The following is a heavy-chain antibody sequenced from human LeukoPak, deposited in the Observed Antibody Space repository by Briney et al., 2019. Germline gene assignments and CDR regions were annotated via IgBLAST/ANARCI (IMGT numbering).Heavy chain of an antibody. J-gene: IGHJ4*02. CDR1: GDSVSSNSAA. CDR3: AREYSSSWHYFDY. CDR2: TYYRSRWYI. Sequence: SQTLSLTCALSGDSVSSNSAAWNWIRQSPSRGLEWLGRTYYRSRWYIDYAVSVKSRITINPDTSKNQFSLRLNSVTPEDSAVYYCAREYSSSWHYFDYWGQGTLVTVSS. D-gene: IGHD6-13*01. V-gene: IGHV6-1*01.